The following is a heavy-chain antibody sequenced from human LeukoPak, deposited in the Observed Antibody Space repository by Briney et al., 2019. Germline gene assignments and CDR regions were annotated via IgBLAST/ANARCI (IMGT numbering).Heavy chain of an antibody. J-gene: IGHJ4*02. D-gene: IGHD6-19*01. Sequence: SVKVSCTASGCTFSSYAISWVRQAPGQGLEWMGGIIPIFGTANYTQKFQGRVTITADKSRSTAYMELSSLRSEDTAVYYCARVRGIAVAGRPHFDYWGQGTLVTVSS. CDR3: ARVRGIAVAGRPHFDY. CDR2: IIPIFGTA. V-gene: IGHV1-69*06. CDR1: GCTFSSYA.